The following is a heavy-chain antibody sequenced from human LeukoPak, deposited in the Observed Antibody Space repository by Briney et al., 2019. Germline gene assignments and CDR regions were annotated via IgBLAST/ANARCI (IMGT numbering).Heavy chain of an antibody. CDR2: ISAYNGNT. V-gene: IGHV1-18*01. J-gene: IGHJ4*02. CDR1: GYTFTSYG. D-gene: IGHD3-22*01. Sequence: EASVKVSCKASGYTFTSYGISWVRQAPGQGLEWMGWISAYNGNTNYAQKLQGRVTMTTDTSTSTAYMELRSLRSDDTAVYYCARDRMYYYDSSGLSFDYWGQGTLVTVSS. CDR3: ARDRMYYYDSSGLSFDY.